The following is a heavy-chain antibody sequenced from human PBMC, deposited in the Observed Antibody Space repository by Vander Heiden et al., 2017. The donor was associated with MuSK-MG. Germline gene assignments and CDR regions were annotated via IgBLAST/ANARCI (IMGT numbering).Heavy chain of an antibody. CDR2: ISYDGSNT. CDR3: GGDPGGSSWYWSHYFYGMDV. J-gene: IGHJ6*02. D-gene: IGHD6-13*01. CDR1: IYA. V-gene: IGHV3-30*04. Sequence: IYAMHWVREAPGKVLEWVSVISYDGSNTYYADSGKGRFTIPRDNSKNTLYLQMNSLRAEDTAAYYRGGDPGGSSWYWSHYFYGMDVWCQGTTVTVSS.